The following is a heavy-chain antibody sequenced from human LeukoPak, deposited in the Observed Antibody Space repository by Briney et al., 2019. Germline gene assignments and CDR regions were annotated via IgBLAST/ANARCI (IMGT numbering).Heavy chain of an antibody. CDR3: ARAPRGSSGYYLFDY. CDR2: ISSNGGST. J-gene: IGHJ4*02. Sequence: GGSLRLSCAASGFTFSSYAMHWVRQAPGKGLEYVSAISSNGGSTYYANSVKGRFTISRDNSKNTLYLQMGSLRAEDMAVYYCARAPRGSSGYYLFDYWGQGTLVTVSS. V-gene: IGHV3-64*01. D-gene: IGHD3-22*01. CDR1: GFTFSSYA.